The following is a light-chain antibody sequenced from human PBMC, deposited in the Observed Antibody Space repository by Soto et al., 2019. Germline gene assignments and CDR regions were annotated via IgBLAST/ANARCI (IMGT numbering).Light chain of an antibody. CDR2: GAS. V-gene: IGKV3-15*01. J-gene: IGKJ4*01. CDR1: ESVSNN. CDR3: QQYNKWPLT. Sequence: EIVLTQSPATLSVSQGERATLSCRASESVSNNIAWYQQKPGQAPRLLIFGASARATGIPARFSGSGSGTEFTLTISSLQSEDFAVYYCQQYNKWPLTFGGGTKVEIK.